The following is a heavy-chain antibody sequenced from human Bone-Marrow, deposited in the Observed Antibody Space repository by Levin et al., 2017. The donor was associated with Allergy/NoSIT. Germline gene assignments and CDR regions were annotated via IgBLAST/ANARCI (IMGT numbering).Heavy chain of an antibody. J-gene: IGHJ5*02. CDR3: ARSLGGAYGSGSYMFDR. CDR2: ISHRGNT. CDR1: GYSISSGFF. V-gene: IGHV4-38-2*01. D-gene: IGHD3-10*01. Sequence: SQTLSLTCGVSGYSISSGFFWGWIRQPPGKGLEWIGSISHRGNTYYNPSLKSRVTISVDTSKNQFSLRLSSVTAADTAGYYCARSLGGAYGSGSYMFDRWGQGTLVTVSA.